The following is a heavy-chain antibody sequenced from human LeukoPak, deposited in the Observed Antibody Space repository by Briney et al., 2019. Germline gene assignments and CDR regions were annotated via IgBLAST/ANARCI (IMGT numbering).Heavy chain of an antibody. Sequence: PGGTLRLSCAASGFTFSSYGMSWVRQAPGKGLEWVSAISGSGHSTYYADSVMGRFTISRDNSKNTLYLQMNSLRAEDTAGYYCAKSIVGATYYWGQGTLVTVSS. CDR2: ISGSGHST. J-gene: IGHJ4*02. D-gene: IGHD1-26*01. CDR3: AKSIVGATYY. V-gene: IGHV3-23*01. CDR1: GFTFSSYG.